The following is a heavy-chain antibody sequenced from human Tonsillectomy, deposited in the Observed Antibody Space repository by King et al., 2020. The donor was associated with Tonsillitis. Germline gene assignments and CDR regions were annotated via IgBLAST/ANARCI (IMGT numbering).Heavy chain of an antibody. Sequence: QLVQSGPEVKKPGASVKVSCKASDYTFTNYGISWVRQAPGQGLEWMGWINGDNGNTNYAQKLQGRVTLTTDTSTSTAYMELRSLRSDDTAWYYCARSGSYSSTWNYLDYWGQGTLVTVSS. D-gene: IGHD6-13*01. CDR1: DYTFTNYG. CDR2: INGDNGNT. CDR3: ARSGSYSSTWNYLDY. V-gene: IGHV1-18*01. J-gene: IGHJ4*02.